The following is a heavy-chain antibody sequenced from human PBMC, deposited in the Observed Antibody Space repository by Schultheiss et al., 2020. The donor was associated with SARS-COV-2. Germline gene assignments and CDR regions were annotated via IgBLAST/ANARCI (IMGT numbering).Heavy chain of an antibody. J-gene: IGHJ6*02. CDR2: ISSSGSTI. Sequence: GGSLRLSCTVSGCSISSYYWGWIRQPAGKGLEWVSYISSSGSTIYYADSVKGRFTISRDNSKNTLYLQMNSLRAEDTAVYYCARDRDGMDVWGQGTTVTVSS. CDR3: ARDRDGMDV. CDR1: GCSISSYY. V-gene: IGHV3-11*04.